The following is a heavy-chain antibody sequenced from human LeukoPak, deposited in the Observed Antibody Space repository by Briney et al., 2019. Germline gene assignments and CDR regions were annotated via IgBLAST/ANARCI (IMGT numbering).Heavy chain of an antibody. CDR1: GFTFEDYG. J-gene: IGHJ4*02. Sequence: GGSLRLSCAASGFTFEDYGMSWVRQAPGKGLEWVSGINWNGGSTGYADSLKGRFTISRDNAKNSLHLQMNSLRTEDTAVYYCARRGYSSSWDVPDYWGQGTLVTVSS. D-gene: IGHD6-13*01. V-gene: IGHV3-20*04. CDR2: INWNGGST. CDR3: ARRGYSSSWDVPDY.